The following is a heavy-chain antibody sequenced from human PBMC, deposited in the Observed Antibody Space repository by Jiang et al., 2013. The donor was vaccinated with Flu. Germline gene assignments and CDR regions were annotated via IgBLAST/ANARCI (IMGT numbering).Heavy chain of an antibody. Sequence: LLKPSETLSLTCAVYGGSFSGYYWSWIRQPPGKGLEWIGEINHSGSTNYNPSLKSRVTISVDTSKNQFSLKLSSVTAADTAVYYCARRYSSSWTHRTIDYWGQGTLVTVSS. V-gene: IGHV4-34*01. D-gene: IGHD6-13*01. CDR1: GGSFSGYY. CDR2: INHSGST. J-gene: IGHJ4*02. CDR3: ARRYSSSWTHRTIDY.